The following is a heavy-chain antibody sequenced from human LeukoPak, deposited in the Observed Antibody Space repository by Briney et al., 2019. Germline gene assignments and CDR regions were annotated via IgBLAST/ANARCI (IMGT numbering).Heavy chain of an antibody. CDR2: IYYSGST. CDR1: GGSISSSSYY. J-gene: IGHJ4*02. Sequence: SETLSLTCTVSGGSISSSSYYWGWIRQPPGKGLEWFRSIYYSGSTYYNPSLKSRVPITVDTSKNQFSLKLSDVTAAGTAVYDCARSPCNPLEYSSGWHFDYWGQGTLVTVSS. CDR3: ARSPCNPLEYSSGWHFDY. V-gene: IGHV4-39*07. D-gene: IGHD6-19*01.